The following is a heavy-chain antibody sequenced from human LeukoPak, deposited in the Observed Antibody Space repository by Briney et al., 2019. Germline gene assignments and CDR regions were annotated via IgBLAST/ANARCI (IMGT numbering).Heavy chain of an antibody. Sequence: GGSLRLSCAASGFTFSNAWMSWVRQAPGKGLEWVGRIKSKTDGGTTDYAAPVKGRFTISRDDSKNTLYLQMNSLKTEDTAVYYCLRDWYGSGSYWQIRESYFDYWGQGTLVTISS. CDR3: LRDWYGSGSYWQIRESYFDY. J-gene: IGHJ4*02. D-gene: IGHD3-10*01. CDR1: GFTFSNAW. CDR2: IKSKTDGGTT. V-gene: IGHV3-15*01.